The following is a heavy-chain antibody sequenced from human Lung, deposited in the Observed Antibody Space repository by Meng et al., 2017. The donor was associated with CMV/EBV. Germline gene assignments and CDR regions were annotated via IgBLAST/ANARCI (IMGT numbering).Heavy chain of an antibody. CDR2: ISSSTAPV. CDR3: ARDGSDYYDVIGYGPVDY. V-gene: IGHV3-21*06. J-gene: IGHJ4*02. Sequence: GGSXRLXCAASGFXLSTFSMAWVRQAPGRSLEWVASISSSTAPVYYGGSVQGRFTISRDNARNSPFLQMNSATAEDTAGYYCARDGSDYYDVIGYGPVDYWXQGVLVTVSS. CDR1: GFXLSTFS. D-gene: IGHD3-22*01.